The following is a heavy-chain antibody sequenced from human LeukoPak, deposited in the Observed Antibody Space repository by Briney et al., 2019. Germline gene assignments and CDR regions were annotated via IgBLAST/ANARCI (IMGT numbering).Heavy chain of an antibody. V-gene: IGHV4-39*01. CDR3: ARGTANYGSGSYFDY. J-gene: IGHJ4*02. Sequence: PSETLSLTCTVSGGSISSSSYYWGWIRQPPGKGLEWIGSIYYSGSTYYNPSLKSRVTISVDTSKNQFSLKLSSVTAADTAVYYCARGTANYGSGSYFDYWGQGTLVTVSS. CDR1: GGSISSSSYY. CDR2: IYYSGST. D-gene: IGHD3-10*01.